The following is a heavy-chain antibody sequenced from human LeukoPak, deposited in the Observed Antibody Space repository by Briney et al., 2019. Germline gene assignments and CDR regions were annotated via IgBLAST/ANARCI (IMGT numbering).Heavy chain of an antibody. V-gene: IGHV3-30*18. Sequence: GGSLRLSCAASGFTFSTFGMHWVRQAPGKGLQWVAVISYDGSNKYYADSVKGRFTISRDNSKNTLYLQMNSLRAEDTAVYYCAKDRFLDIAAASGFDPWGRGTLVTVSS. D-gene: IGHD6-13*01. CDR2: ISYDGSNK. CDR1: GFTFSTFG. J-gene: IGHJ5*02. CDR3: AKDRFLDIAAASGFDP.